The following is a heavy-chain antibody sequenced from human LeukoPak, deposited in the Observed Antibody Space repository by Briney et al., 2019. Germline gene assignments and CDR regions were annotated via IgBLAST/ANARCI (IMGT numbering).Heavy chain of an antibody. CDR2: INSDGSTT. Sequence: GGSLRLSCAASGFTFSNYWMHWVRQAPGKGLVWVSRINSDGSTTTYADSVKGRFTISRDNAKNTLYLQMNSLSAEDTAVYYCARGHVWGSYRSYFDYWGQGTLVTVSS. V-gene: IGHV3-74*01. D-gene: IGHD3-16*02. J-gene: IGHJ4*02. CDR1: GFTFSNYW. CDR3: ARGHVWGSYRSYFDY.